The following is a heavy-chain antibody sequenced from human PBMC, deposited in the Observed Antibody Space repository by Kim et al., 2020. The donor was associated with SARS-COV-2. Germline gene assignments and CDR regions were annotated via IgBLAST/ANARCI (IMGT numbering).Heavy chain of an antibody. V-gene: IGHV1-46*01. J-gene: IGHJ4*02. D-gene: IGHD1-1*01. CDR3: AREAVEMATTFDY. Sequence: YAQKLQGRVTMTRDTSTSTVYMELSSLRSEDTAVYYCAREAVEMATTFDYWGQGTLVTVSS.